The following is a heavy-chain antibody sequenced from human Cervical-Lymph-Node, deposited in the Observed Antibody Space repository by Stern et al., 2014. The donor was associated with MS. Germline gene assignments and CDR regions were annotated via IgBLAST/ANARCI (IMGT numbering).Heavy chain of an antibody. Sequence: VQLVESDPGLVKPSGTLSLTCAVSGGSISSRNWWSWVRQPPEKGLEWIGKIYHSGSTNYNPSLKSRVTISVDKSKNQFSLKLSSVTAADTAVYYCARGGVQYRWFDPWGQGTLVTVSS. V-gene: IGHV4-4*02. D-gene: IGHD3-10*01. CDR1: GGSISSRNW. CDR2: IYHSGST. J-gene: IGHJ5*02. CDR3: ARGGVQYRWFDP.